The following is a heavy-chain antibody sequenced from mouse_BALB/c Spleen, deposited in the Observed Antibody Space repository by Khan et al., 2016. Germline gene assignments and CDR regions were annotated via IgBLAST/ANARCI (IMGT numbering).Heavy chain of an antibody. CDR3: FGSSHWSFAV. D-gene: IGHD1-1*01. J-gene: IGHJ1*01. V-gene: IGHV10-1*02. CDR2: IRSKSNNYAT. CDR1: GFTFNTYA. Sequence: EVQLVESGGGLVQPKGSLKLSCAASGFTFNTYAMNWVRQAPGKGWEGVARIRSKSNNYATYYADSVKDRITIARDDSQSMLYLQMNNLKTESTPIYYCFGSSHWSFAVLIAVPTVTVSS.